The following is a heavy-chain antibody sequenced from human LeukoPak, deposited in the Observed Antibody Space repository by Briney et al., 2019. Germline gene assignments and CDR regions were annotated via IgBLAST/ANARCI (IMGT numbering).Heavy chain of an antibody. CDR1: GGTFSSDA. D-gene: IGHD6-19*01. CDR2: IIPILGIA. Sequence: SVKVSCKASGGTFSSDAISWVRQAPGQGLEWMGRIIPILGIANYAQKFQGRVTITADKSTSTAYMELSSLRSEDTAVYYCARDQARQWLAYNWFDPWGQGTLVTVSS. J-gene: IGHJ5*02. CDR3: ARDQARQWLAYNWFDP. V-gene: IGHV1-69*04.